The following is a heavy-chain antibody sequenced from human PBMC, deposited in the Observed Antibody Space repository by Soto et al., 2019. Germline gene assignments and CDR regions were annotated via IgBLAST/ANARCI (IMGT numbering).Heavy chain of an antibody. Sequence: QVQLVESGGGEVQPGRSLTISCAASGFTFSTYGMHWVRQPPGTGLEWVAVISYDGTNKFYSDSVKGRFTISRDNFKNTLTLQMNSLRADDTAVYSCAKDLQSYGDYDYYCYGMDVWGLGTRVTFSS. CDR3: AKDLQSYGDYDYYCYGMDV. CDR2: ISYDGTNK. CDR1: GFTFSTYG. D-gene: IGHD4-17*01. J-gene: IGHJ6*02. V-gene: IGHV3-30*18.